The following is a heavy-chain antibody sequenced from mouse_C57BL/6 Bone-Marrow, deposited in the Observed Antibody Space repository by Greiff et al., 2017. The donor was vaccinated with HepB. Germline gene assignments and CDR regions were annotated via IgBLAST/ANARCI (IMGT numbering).Heavy chain of an antibody. V-gene: IGHV8-12*01. CDR3: ARSPYNYYGSSYPYWYFDV. D-gene: IGHD1-1*01. CDR2: IYWDDDK. CDR1: GFSLSTSGMG. J-gene: IGHJ1*03. Sequence: QVTLKVSGPGILQSSQTLSLTCSFSGFSLSTSGMGVSWIRQPSGKGLEWLAHIYWDDDKRYNPSLKSRLTISKDTSRNQVFLKITSVDTADTATDYCARSPYNYYGSSYPYWYFDVWGTGTTVTVSS.